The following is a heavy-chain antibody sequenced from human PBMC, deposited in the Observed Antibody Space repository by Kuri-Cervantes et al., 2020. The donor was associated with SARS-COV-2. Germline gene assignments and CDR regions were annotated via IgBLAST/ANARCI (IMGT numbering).Heavy chain of an antibody. CDR1: GFTFSSYW. CDR2: IKQDGGEK. D-gene: IGHD3-3*01. V-gene: IGHV3-7*05. J-gene: IGHJ4*02. Sequence: GGSLRLSCAASGFTFSSYWMSWVRQAPGKGLEWVANIKQDGGEKYYVDSAKGRFSISRDNSKNTVYLQMNSLRVEDTAVYYCAKVGLAQNDFWSGYYTGWGQGTLVTVSS. CDR3: AKVGLAQNDFWSGYYTG.